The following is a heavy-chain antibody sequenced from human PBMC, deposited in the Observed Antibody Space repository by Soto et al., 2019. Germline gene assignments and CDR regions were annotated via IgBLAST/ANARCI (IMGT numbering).Heavy chain of an antibody. J-gene: IGHJ6*02. D-gene: IGHD2-15*01. Sequence: QVQLQESGPGLVKPSQTLSLTCTVSGGSISSGGYYWSWIRQHPGKGLEWIGYIYYSGSTYYNPSLKSRVTISVDTSKNQFSLKLSSVTAADTAVYYCAREGGAYCSGGSCYGGYGMDVWGQGTTVTVSS. CDR1: GGSISSGGYY. CDR3: AREGGAYCSGGSCYGGYGMDV. CDR2: IYYSGST. V-gene: IGHV4-31*03.